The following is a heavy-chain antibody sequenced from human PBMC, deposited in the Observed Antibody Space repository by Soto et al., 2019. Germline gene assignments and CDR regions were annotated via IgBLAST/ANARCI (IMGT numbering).Heavy chain of an antibody. Sequence: QVQLVESGGGVVQPGRSLRLSCAASGFTFSSYAMHWVRQAPGKGLEWVAVISYDGSNKYYADSVKGRFTISRDNSKNTLYLQMNSLRAEDTAVYYCARAHYDFWSGGAALDYWGQGTLVTVSS. D-gene: IGHD3-3*01. J-gene: IGHJ4*02. CDR3: ARAHYDFWSGGAALDY. V-gene: IGHV3-30-3*01. CDR1: GFTFSSYA. CDR2: ISYDGSNK.